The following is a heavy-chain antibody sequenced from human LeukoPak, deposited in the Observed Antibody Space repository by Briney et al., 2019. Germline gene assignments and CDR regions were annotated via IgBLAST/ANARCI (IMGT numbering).Heavy chain of an antibody. V-gene: IGHV5-10-1*01. J-gene: IGHJ4*02. CDR2: IDPSDSYT. D-gene: IGHD3-10*01. CDR3: AITSLITMVRD. Sequence: GESLKISCKGSGYSFTSYGMSWVRQMPGKGLEWMGRIDPSDSYTNYSPSFQGHVTISADKSIRTAYLQWSSLKASDTAMYYCAITSLITMVRDWGQGTLVTVSS. CDR1: GYSFTSYG.